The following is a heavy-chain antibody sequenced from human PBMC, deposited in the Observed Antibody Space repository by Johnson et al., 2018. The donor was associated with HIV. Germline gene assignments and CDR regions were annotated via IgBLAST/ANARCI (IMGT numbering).Heavy chain of an antibody. Sequence: EVQLVESGGGLVQPGGSLRLSCAASGFTFSSYGMSWVRQAPGKGLEWVSAIRGSGGSTYYADSVKGRFTISRDNAKNTLYLQMNSLRAEDTAVYYLWRGRGDYVIDAFDISGQGTMVTVSS. CDR1: GFTFSSYG. J-gene: IGHJ3*02. CDR3: WRGRGDYVIDAFDI. D-gene: IGHD4-17*01. V-gene: IGHV3-23*04. CDR2: IRGSGGST.